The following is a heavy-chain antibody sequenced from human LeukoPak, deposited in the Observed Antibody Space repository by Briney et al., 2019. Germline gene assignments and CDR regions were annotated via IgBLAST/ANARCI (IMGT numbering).Heavy chain of an antibody. Sequence: PGGSLRLSCAASEFTFSSYAMSWVRQAPGKGLEWISAISGSGGSTYYADSVKGRFTISRDNSKNTLYLQMNCLRAEDTAVYYCAKDPYCTYGVCYTGGFDYWGQGTLVTVSS. V-gene: IGHV3-23*01. J-gene: IGHJ4*02. CDR3: AKDPYCTYGVCYTGGFDY. CDR2: ISGSGGST. D-gene: IGHD2-8*01. CDR1: EFTFSSYA.